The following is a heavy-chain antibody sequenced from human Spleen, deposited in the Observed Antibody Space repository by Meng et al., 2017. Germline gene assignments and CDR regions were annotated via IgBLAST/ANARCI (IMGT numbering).Heavy chain of an antibody. CDR3: ARERRSIYFDY. J-gene: IGHJ4*02. CDR1: GFTFSSYT. Sequence: GGSLRLSCAASGFTFSSYTMHWVRQAPGKGLEWVAVVSSSGKVKFFADSVKGRFTISRDNSWNTLYVQMHSLTDEGTAVYYCARERRSIYFDYWGQGTLVTVSS. CDR2: VSSSGKVK. V-gene: IGHV3-30*01.